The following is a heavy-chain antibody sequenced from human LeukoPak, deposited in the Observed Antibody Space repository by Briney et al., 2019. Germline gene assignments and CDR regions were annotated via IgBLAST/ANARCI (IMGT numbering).Heavy chain of an antibody. Sequence: GASVTVSCKASGYTFTSYDINWVRQATGQGLEWMGWMNPNSGNTGYAQKFQGRVTMTRNTSISTAYMELSSLRSEDTAVYYCARGSSVDTAMVTDYWGQGTLVTVSS. CDR3: ARGSSVDTAMVTDY. CDR1: GYTFTSYD. J-gene: IGHJ4*02. CDR2: MNPNSGNT. D-gene: IGHD5-18*01. V-gene: IGHV1-8*01.